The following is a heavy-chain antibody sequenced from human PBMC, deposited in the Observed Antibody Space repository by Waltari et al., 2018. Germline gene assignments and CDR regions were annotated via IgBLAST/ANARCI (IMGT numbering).Heavy chain of an antibody. CDR3: ARGRATDSPNAFDV. CDR1: GGSFSGYY. D-gene: IGHD2-21*01. V-gene: IGHV4-34*01. Sequence: QVHLKQWGAGLLKPSKTLSLTRDVSGGSFSGYYWHWIRQPPGKGLEWVGEINDEGTAKYKASLKSRVTISLDMSKSQFSLTLTSVTAADAALYFCARGRATDSPNAFDVWGQGTNVTVSS. J-gene: IGHJ3*01. CDR2: INDEGTA.